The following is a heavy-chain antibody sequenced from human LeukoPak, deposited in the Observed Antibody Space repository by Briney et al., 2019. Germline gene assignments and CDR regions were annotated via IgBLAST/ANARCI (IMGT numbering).Heavy chain of an antibody. D-gene: IGHD2-2*01. CDR2: INSDGSTT. CDR3: ARDLSTGPADYCFDS. CDR1: GFTFSSYW. J-gene: IGHJ4*02. Sequence: PGGSLRLSCAASGFTFSSYWMHWVRQAPGKGLVWVSRINSDGSTTNYADSVMGRFTISRDNSKNTLLLQMNSLRPEDTAVYYCARDLSTGPADYCFDSWGQGTLVTVSS. V-gene: IGHV3-74*01.